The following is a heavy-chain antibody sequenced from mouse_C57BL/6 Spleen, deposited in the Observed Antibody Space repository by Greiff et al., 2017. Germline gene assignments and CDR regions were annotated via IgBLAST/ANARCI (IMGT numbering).Heavy chain of an antibody. CDR3: AREGDYRGYFDV. CDR1: GYTFTSYG. J-gene: IGHJ1*03. Sequence: QVHVKQSGAELARPGASVKLSCKASGYTFTSYGISWVKQRTGQGLEWIGEIYPRSGNTYYNEKFKGKATLTADKSSSTAYMELRSLTSEDSAVYFCAREGDYRGYFDVWGTGTTVTVSS. V-gene: IGHV1-81*01. CDR2: IYPRSGNT. D-gene: IGHD5-5*01.